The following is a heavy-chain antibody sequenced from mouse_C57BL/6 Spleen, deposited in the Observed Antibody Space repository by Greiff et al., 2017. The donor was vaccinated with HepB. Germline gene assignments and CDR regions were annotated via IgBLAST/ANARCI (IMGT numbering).Heavy chain of an antibody. CDR3: ARSFYYGSTFDV. Sequence: EVKLVESGGGLVKPGGSLKLSCAASGFTFSDYGMHWVRQAPEKGLEWVAYISSSSSTIYYADTVKGRFTISRDNAKNTLFLQMTSLRSEDTAMYYCARSFYYGSTFDVWGTGTTVTVSS. J-gene: IGHJ1*03. V-gene: IGHV5-17*01. CDR2: ISSSSSTI. D-gene: IGHD1-1*01. CDR1: GFTFSDYG.